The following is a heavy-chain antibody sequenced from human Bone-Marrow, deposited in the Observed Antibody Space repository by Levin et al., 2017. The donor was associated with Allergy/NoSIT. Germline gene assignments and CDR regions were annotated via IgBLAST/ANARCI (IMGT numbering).Heavy chain of an antibody. J-gene: IGHJ6*02. CDR2: LKTDGSST. V-gene: IGHV3-74*01. D-gene: IGHD2/OR15-2a*01. CDR3: VRVRYCDSTYCFVPYYYGMDV. CDR1: GFTFSVYW. Sequence: GGSLRLSCTASGFTFSVYWMHWVRQAPGKGPEWVSRLKTDGSSTTYADSVKGRFTISRDNAKNTLYLQMSSLRAEDTAIYYCVRVRYCDSTYCFVPYYYGMDVWGQGTTVTVSS.